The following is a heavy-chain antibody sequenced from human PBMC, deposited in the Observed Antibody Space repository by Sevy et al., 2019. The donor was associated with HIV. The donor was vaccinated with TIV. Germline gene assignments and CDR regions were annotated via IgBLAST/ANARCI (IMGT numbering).Heavy chain of an antibody. CDR2: IWYDGSNK. V-gene: IGHV3-33*01. CDR1: GFTFCSYG. D-gene: IGHD1-7*01. J-gene: IGHJ4*02. CDR3: ARVGITGTTGIDY. Sequence: GGSLRLSCAASGFTFCSYGMHWVRQAPGKGLEWVAVIWYDGSNKYYADSVKGRFTISRDNSKNTLYLQMNSLRAEDTAVYYCARVGITGTTGIDYWGQGTLVTVSS.